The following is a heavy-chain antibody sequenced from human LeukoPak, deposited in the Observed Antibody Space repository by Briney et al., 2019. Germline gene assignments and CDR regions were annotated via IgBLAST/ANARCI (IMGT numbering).Heavy chain of an antibody. CDR1: GFTFSSYA. J-gene: IGHJ6*02. CDR2: ISYDGSNK. CDR3: AREAGGYSPPLSYGMDV. V-gene: IGHV3-30-3*01. D-gene: IGHD5-18*01. Sequence: PGRSLRLSCAASGFTFSSYAMHWVRQALGKGLEWVAVISYDGSNKYYADSVKGRFTISRDNSKNTLYLQMNSLRAEDTAVYYCAREAGGYSPPLSYGMDVWGQGTTVTVSS.